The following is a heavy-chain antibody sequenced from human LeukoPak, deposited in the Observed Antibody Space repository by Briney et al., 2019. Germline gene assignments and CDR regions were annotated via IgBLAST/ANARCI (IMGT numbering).Heavy chain of an antibody. CDR1: GFTFSNYG. D-gene: IGHD4-23*01. J-gene: IGHJ4*02. V-gene: IGHV3-33*01. CDR3: ARQATVATDC. Sequence: PATSLRLSCAASGFTFSNYGLHWVRQAPGRGLGWVALIWFDGSNKYYADSVKGRFTISRDNSNNTLYLQMNSLRVEDTAVYYCARQATVATDCWGEGTLVTVSS. CDR2: IWFDGSNK.